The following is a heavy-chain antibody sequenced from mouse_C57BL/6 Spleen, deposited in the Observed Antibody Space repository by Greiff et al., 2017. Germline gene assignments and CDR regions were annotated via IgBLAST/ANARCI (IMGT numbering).Heavy chain of an antibody. Sequence: EVQVVESGEGLVKPGGSLKLSCAASGFTFSSYAMSWVRQTPEKRLEWVAYISSGGDYIYYADTVKGRFTISRDNARNTLYLQMSSLKSEDTAMYYCTRDPSYDYDGGYAMDYWGQGTSVTVSS. CDR2: ISSGGDYI. D-gene: IGHD2-4*01. CDR1: GFTFSSYA. CDR3: TRDPSYDYDGGYAMDY. J-gene: IGHJ4*01. V-gene: IGHV5-9-1*02.